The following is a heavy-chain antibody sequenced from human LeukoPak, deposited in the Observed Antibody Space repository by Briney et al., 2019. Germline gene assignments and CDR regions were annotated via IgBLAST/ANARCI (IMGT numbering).Heavy chain of an antibody. D-gene: IGHD6-13*01. CDR1: GLTFEDYT. CDR3: ARSGYSSSWLAY. CDR2: INRGGTTT. V-gene: IGHV3-43*01. J-gene: IGHJ4*02. Sequence: PGGSLRLSCEGSGLTFEDYTMHWVRQAPGKGLEWVSLINRGGTTTVYADSVEGRFTISRDNAKNSLYLKMNSLRAEDTAVYYCARSGYSSSWLAYWGQGTLVTVSS.